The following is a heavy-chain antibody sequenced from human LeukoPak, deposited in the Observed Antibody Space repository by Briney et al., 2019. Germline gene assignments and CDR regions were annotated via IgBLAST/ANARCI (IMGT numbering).Heavy chain of an antibody. Sequence: GGSLRLSCAASGFTVSSNYMSWVHQAPGKGLEWVSSIYIGGSTYYADSVKGRFTISRDNPNNTLYLQMHSLRAEDTAVYYCAREISRFGIWGQGTLVTVSS. CDR1: GFTVSSNY. V-gene: IGHV3-66*01. CDR3: AREISRFGI. CDR2: IYIGGST. D-gene: IGHD3-16*01. J-gene: IGHJ4*02.